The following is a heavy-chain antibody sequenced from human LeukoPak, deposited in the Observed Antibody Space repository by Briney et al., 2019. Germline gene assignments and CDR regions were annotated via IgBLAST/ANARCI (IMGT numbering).Heavy chain of an antibody. D-gene: IGHD4-11*01. CDR1: GFTFSRYA. CDR3: AKDRTYDFSNYGGSSDY. Sequence: GGSLRLSCAASGFTFSRYAMSWVRQAPGKGLEWVSAISGSGGSTYYADSVKGRFTISRDNSKNTLYLQMSSLRAEDTAVYYCAKDRTYDFSNYGGSSDYWGQGTLVTVSS. CDR2: ISGSGGST. J-gene: IGHJ4*02. V-gene: IGHV3-23*01.